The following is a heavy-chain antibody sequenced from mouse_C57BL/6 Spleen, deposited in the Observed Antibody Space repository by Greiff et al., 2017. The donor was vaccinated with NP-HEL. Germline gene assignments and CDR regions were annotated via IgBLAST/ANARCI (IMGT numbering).Heavy chain of an antibody. D-gene: IGHD1-1*01. CDR3: ARDYYGSNFDY. CDR2: ISDGGSYT. CDR1: GFTFSSYA. V-gene: IGHV5-4*01. Sequence: EVMLVESGGGLVKPGGSLKLSCAASGFTFSSYAMSWVRQTPEKRLEWVATISDGGSYTYYPDNVKGRFTISRDNATNNLYLQMSHLKSEDTAMYYCARDYYGSNFDYWGQGTTLTVSS. J-gene: IGHJ2*01.